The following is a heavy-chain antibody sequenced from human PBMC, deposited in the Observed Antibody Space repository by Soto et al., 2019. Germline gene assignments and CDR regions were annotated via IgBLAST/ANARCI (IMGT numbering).Heavy chain of an antibody. Sequence: QVQLQESGPGLVKPSQTLSLTCTVSGGSISSGGYYWSWIRQHTGKGLEWIGYIYYSGSTYYNPSLKSRVTISVDTSKNQFSLKLSSVPAADTAVYYCAREGYYGSGSYRPNWFDPWGQGTLVTVSS. V-gene: IGHV4-31*03. J-gene: IGHJ5*02. CDR1: GGSISSGGYY. D-gene: IGHD3-10*01. CDR2: IYYSGST. CDR3: AREGYYGSGSYRPNWFDP.